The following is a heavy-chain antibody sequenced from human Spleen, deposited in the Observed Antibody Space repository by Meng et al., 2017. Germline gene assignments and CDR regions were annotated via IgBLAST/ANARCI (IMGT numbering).Heavy chain of an antibody. J-gene: IGHJ1*01. Sequence: GESLKISCAASGFTFSSYWMSWVRQAPGKGLEWVANIKQDGSEKYYVDSVKGRFTISRDNAKNSLYLQINSLRAEDTAVYYCARGGSGSYYFRAEYFQHWGQGTLVTVSS. CDR2: IKQDGSEK. CDR1: GFTFSSYW. V-gene: IGHV3-7*01. D-gene: IGHD1-26*01. CDR3: ARGGSGSYYFRAEYFQH.